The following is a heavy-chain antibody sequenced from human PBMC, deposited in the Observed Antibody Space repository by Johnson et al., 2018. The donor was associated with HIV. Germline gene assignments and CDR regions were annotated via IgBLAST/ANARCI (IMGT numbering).Heavy chain of an antibody. CDR1: GFTFSNYV. CDR2: ISYDGTNI. Sequence: QVQLVESGGGVVQPGRSLKLSCVASGFTFSNYVIHWVRQAPGKGLEWVAMISYDGTNIYYRDSVKGQFTISRDNSKNTLYLHMDSLRAEDTAVYYCVRVSLGYSYGYDAFDIWGQGTMVTVSS. D-gene: IGHD5-18*01. CDR3: VRVSLGYSYGYDAFDI. J-gene: IGHJ3*02. V-gene: IGHV3-30-3*01.